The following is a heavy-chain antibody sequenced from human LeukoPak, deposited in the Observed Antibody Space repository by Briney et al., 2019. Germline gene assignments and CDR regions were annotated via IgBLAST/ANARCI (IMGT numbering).Heavy chain of an antibody. CDR3: ARSHYSSTSLDY. V-gene: IGHV3-21*01. CDR2: ITSTSSYI. CDR1: GFTFSSYS. J-gene: IGHJ4*02. D-gene: IGHD6-13*01. Sequence: GGSLRLSCAASGFTFSSYSMNWVRQAPGKGLEWVSSITSTSSYIYYADSVKGRFTISRDNAKNSLYLQMNSLRAEDTAVYYCARSHYSSTSLDYWGQGTLVTVS.